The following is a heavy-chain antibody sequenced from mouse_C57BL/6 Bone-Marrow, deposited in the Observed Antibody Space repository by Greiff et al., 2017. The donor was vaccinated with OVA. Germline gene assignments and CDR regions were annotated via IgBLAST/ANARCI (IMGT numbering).Heavy chain of an antibody. D-gene: IGHD1-1*01. J-gene: IGHJ2*01. Sequence: QVQLQQPGAELVRPGTSVKLSCKASGYTFTSYWMHWVKQRPGQGLEWIGVIDPSDSYTNYNQKFKGKATLTVDTSSSTAYMQLSSLTSEDSAVYYCARDYYCSRFLFDYWGQGTTLTVSS. CDR3: ARDYYCSRFLFDY. V-gene: IGHV1-59*01. CDR2: IDPSDSYT. CDR1: GYTFTSYW.